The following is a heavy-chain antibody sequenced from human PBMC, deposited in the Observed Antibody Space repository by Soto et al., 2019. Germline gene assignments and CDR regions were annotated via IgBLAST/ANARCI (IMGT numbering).Heavy chain of an antibody. CDR3: ARCARVPGRGYYYYYMDV. CDR2: ISSSSSYI. V-gene: IGHV3-21*01. CDR1: GFTFSSYS. Sequence: GGSLRLSCAASGFTFSSYSMNWVRQAPGKGLEWVSSISSSSSYIYYADSVKGRFTISRDNAKNSLYLQMKSLRAEDTAVYYCARCARVPGRGYYYYYMDVWGKGTTVTVSS. J-gene: IGHJ6*03. D-gene: IGHD3-10*01.